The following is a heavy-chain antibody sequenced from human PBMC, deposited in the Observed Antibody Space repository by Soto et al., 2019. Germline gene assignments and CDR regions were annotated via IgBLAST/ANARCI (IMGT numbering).Heavy chain of an antibody. J-gene: IGHJ3*02. CDR2: INGDGSYT. CDR1: GFTFSTYW. CDR3: VGPGHGFDT. V-gene: IGHV3-74*01. Sequence: EVQLVESGGGLVQPGGSLRLSCAASGFTFSTYWMHWVRQAPEKGLLWVSHINGDGSYTDFADSVKGRFTISRDNAKNTVYLQMQSLRVEDPAVYFCVGPGHGFDTWGQGTMVTAS.